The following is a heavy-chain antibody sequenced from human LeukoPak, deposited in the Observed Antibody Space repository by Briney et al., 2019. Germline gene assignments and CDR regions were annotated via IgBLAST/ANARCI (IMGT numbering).Heavy chain of an antibody. Sequence: GASVKVSCKASGYTFTGYYMHWVRQAPGQGLEWMGWINPNSGGTNYAQKFQGRVTMTRDTSISTAYMELSRLRSDDTAVYYCARDGTGYSSGWYYWYFDLWGRGTLVTVSS. CDR2: INPNSGGT. CDR1: GYTFTGYY. CDR3: ARDGTGYSSGWYYWYFDL. D-gene: IGHD6-19*01. J-gene: IGHJ2*01. V-gene: IGHV1-2*02.